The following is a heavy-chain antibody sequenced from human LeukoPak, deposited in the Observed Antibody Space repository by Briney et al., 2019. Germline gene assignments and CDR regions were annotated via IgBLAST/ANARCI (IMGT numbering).Heavy chain of an antibody. D-gene: IGHD3-22*01. CDR3: ARGLVAGSSAQVDY. CDR2: ISSSSSYI. Sequence: PGGSLRLSCAASGFTFSSYSMNWVRQAPGKGLEWVSSISSSSSYIYYADSVKGRFTISRDNSKNTLYLQMNSLRAEDTAVYYCARGLVAGSSAQVDYWGQGTLVTVSS. CDR1: GFTFSSYS. J-gene: IGHJ4*02. V-gene: IGHV3-21*04.